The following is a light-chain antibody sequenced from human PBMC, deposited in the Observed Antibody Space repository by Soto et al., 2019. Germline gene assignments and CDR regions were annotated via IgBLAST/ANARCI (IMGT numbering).Light chain of an antibody. Sequence: DIVMTQSPDSLAVSPGERATLSCGASQSVSSSYLAWYQQKPGQAPRLLIHGASTRAPGFPARFSGSGSGTDFTLTISSLQSEDFAVYYCQQYDNWPWTFGQGTKVDIK. CDR3: QQYDNWPWT. V-gene: IGKV3-15*01. CDR1: QSVSSSY. CDR2: GAS. J-gene: IGKJ1*01.